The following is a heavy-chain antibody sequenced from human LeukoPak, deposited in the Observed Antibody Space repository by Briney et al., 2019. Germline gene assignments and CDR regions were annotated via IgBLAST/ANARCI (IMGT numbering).Heavy chain of an antibody. CDR2: ISVSGNT. J-gene: IGHJ4*02. D-gene: IGHD2-15*01. Sequence: GGSLRLSCAASGFTLSSYAMSWVRQSPGKGLEWVSAISVSGNTYHADSVKGRFTISRDSYKNTLYLQMNSLRAEDAAVYYCAKAPVTTCSGAYCYPFDYWGQGTLVTVSS. V-gene: IGHV3-23*01. CDR1: GFTLSSYA. CDR3: AKAPVTTCSGAYCYPFDY.